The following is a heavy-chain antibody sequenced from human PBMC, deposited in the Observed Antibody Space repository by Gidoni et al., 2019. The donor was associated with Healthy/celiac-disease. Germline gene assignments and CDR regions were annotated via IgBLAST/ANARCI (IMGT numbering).Heavy chain of an antibody. V-gene: IGHV3-30*02. D-gene: IGHD3-10*01. CDR2: IRYDGSNK. J-gene: IGHJ3*02. CDR3: AKEGGSGYGQDAFDI. CDR1: GFPFSSYG. Sequence: QVQLVESGGGVVQPGGSLRLSCAAAGFPFSSYGMPWVRQAPGTGLEWVAFIRYDGSNKYYADSVKGRFTISRDNSKNTLYLQMNSLRAEDTAVYYCAKEGGSGYGQDAFDIWGQGTMVTVSS.